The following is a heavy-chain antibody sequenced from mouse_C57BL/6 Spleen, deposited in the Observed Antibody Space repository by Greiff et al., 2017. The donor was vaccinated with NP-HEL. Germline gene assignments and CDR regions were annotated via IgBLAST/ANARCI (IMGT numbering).Heavy chain of an antibody. CDR2: IDPETGGT. D-gene: IGHD2-3*01. J-gene: IGHJ4*01. CDR1: GCTFTDYE. V-gene: IGHV1-15*01. CDR3: TRGDGYPHYAMDY. Sequence: VQLQQSGAELVRPGASVTLSCKASGCTFTDYEMHWVKQTPVHGLEWIGAIDPETGGTAYNQKFKGKAILTADKSSSTAYMELRSLTSEDSAVYYCTRGDGYPHYAMDYWGQGTSVTVSS.